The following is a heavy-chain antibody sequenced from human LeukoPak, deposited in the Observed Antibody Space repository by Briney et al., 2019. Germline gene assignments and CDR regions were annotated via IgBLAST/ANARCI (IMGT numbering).Heavy chain of an antibody. CDR1: GFTLDDYA. V-gene: IGHV3-9*01. J-gene: IGHJ3*02. Sequence: GGSLRLSCAASGFTLDDYAMHWVGHAPGKGLEGVSGISWNSGSIGYADSVKGRFTISRDNAKNSLYLQMNSLRAEDTALYYCAKDIGQVDAFDIWGQGTMVTVSS. CDR2: ISWNSGSI. CDR3: AKDIGQVDAFDI.